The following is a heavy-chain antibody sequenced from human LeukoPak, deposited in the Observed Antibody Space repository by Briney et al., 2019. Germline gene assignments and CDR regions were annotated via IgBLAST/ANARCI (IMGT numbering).Heavy chain of an antibody. CDR1: GFTFSSYS. J-gene: IGHJ6*03. CDR2: ISSSSYI. Sequence: PGGSLRLSCAASGFTFSSYSMNWVRQAPGKGLEWVSSISSSSYIYYADSVKGRFTISRDNSKKTLYLQMSSLRAEDTAVYYCAQGSVAYYYYMDVWGKGTTVTISS. CDR3: AQGSVAYYYYMDV. V-gene: IGHV3-21*04. D-gene: IGHD6-25*01.